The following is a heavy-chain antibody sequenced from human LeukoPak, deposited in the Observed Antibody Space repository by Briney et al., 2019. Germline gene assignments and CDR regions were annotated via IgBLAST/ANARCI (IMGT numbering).Heavy chain of an antibody. J-gene: IGHJ5*02. D-gene: IGHD3-10*01. CDR1: GYTFTSYY. CDR3: ASGVRYYGSGTMTDNWFDP. V-gene: IGHV1-46*01. Sequence: GASVKVSCKASGYTFTSYYMHWVRQAPGQGLEWMGIINPSGGSTSYAQKFQGRVTITADKSTSTAYMELSSLRSEDTAVYYCASGVRYYGSGTMTDNWFDPWGQGTLVTVSS. CDR2: INPSGGST.